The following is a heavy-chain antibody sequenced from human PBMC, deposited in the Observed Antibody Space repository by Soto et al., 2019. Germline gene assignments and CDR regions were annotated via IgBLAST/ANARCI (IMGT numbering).Heavy chain of an antibody. CDR2: ISSSSSYI. Sequence: EVQLVESGGGLVKPGGSLRLSCAASGFTFSSYSMNWVRQAPGKGLEWVSSISSSSSYIYYADSVKGRFTISRDNAKNSLYLQMNSLRAEDTAVYYCARDGDIVVVVAALLDYWAREPWSPSPQ. CDR1: GFTFSSYS. J-gene: IGHJ4*02. CDR3: ARDGDIVVVVAALLDY. D-gene: IGHD2-15*01. V-gene: IGHV3-21*01.